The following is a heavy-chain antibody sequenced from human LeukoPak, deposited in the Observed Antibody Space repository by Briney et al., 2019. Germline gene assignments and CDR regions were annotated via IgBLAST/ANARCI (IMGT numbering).Heavy chain of an antibody. V-gene: IGHV3-21*01. Sequence: GGSLRLSCAASGFTFRSYSMNWVRQAPGKGLEWVSAIYPSSTYIYYADPVKGRFTISRDNAENSLYLQMNSLRVEDTAVYYCARAPTVLVGYCSSSSCQADYWGQGTLVTVSS. CDR1: GFTFRSYS. CDR2: IYPSSTYI. CDR3: ARAPTVLVGYCSSSSCQADY. D-gene: IGHD2-2*01. J-gene: IGHJ4*02.